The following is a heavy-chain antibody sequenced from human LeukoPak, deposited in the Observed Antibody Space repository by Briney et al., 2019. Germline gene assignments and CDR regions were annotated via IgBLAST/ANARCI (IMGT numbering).Heavy chain of an antibody. J-gene: IGHJ4*02. CDR3: ARGGYCSSTSCPDY. D-gene: IGHD2-2*01. CDR2: TNHSGTT. Sequence: SETLSLTCAVYGGSFSGYYWSWISQPPGKELEWIGETNHSGTTNYNPSLKSRVTISVDTSKNQFSLKLSSVTAADTAVYYCARGGYCSSTSCPDYWGQGTLATVSS. CDR1: GGSFSGYY. V-gene: IGHV4-34*01.